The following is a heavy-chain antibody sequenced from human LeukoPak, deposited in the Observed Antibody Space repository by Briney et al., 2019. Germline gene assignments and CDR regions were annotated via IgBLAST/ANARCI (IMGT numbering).Heavy chain of an antibody. Sequence: GGSLRLSCEASGFSFSTSWMAWVRQAPGKGLEWVGNIHKDGRVMFYAASVKGRFTISRDNAKNSLYLDMNSLRDEDTAIYYCASSHDSSGNDWGQGTLVTVTS. V-gene: IGHV3-7*03. CDR3: ASSHDSSGND. J-gene: IGHJ4*02. D-gene: IGHD3-22*01. CDR2: IHKDGRVM. CDR1: GFSFSTSW.